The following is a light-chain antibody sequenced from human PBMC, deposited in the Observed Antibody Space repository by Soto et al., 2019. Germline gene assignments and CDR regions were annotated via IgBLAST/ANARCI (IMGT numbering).Light chain of an antibody. J-gene: IGLJ3*02. Sequence: QSALTQPPSASGSPGQSVAISCTGTSSDVGGYNSVSWYQQHPGKAPKLMIYEVSNRPSGISNRFSGSKSGNTASLTISGLQAEDEADYYCSSYTNSNTLVFGGGTQLTVL. CDR3: SSYTNSNTLV. CDR1: SSDVGGYNS. V-gene: IGLV2-14*01. CDR2: EVS.